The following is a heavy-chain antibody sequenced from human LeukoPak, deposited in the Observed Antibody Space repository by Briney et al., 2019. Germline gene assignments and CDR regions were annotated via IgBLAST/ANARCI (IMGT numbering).Heavy chain of an antibody. D-gene: IGHD6-13*01. CDR3: ARGQLADYFDY. CDR1: GGSITAGGVY. Sequence: PSETLSLTRTVSGGSITAGGVYWAWIRRPPGKGLEWIGSLYYGGTNYYNPSLKSRVTISVDTSKNQFSLKLSSVTAADTAVYYCARGQLADYFDYWGQGTLVTVSS. CDR2: LYYGGTN. J-gene: IGHJ4*02. V-gene: IGHV4-39*07.